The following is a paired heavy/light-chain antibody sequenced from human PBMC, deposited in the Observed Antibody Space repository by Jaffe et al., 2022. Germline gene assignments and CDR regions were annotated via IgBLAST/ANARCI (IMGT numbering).Light chain of an antibody. J-gene: IGLJ2*01. CDR1: NLRNYY. V-gene: IGLV3-19*01. Sequence: SSELTQDPAVSVALGQTVRITCQGDNLRNYYASWYQQKPGQAPLLVIYNKNNRPSGIPDRFSGSSSGNTASLTITGAQAEDEADYYCKSRDSSGNHLVFGGGTKLTVL. CDR3: KSRDSSGNHLV. CDR2: NKN.
Heavy chain of an antibody. Sequence: EVQLVESGGGLVQPGRSLRLSCAASGFTFHDYGMHWVRQAPGKGLEWVSGISWNSGSIFYADSVKGRFTISRDNAKNSLYLQMDSLRAEDTAFYSCAKGAGPAVFYLADLPRSYYFDSWGQGTLVTVSS. CDR2: ISWNSGSI. V-gene: IGHV3-9*01. J-gene: IGHJ4*02. D-gene: IGHD3-10*01. CDR1: GFTFHDYG. CDR3: AKGAGPAVFYLADLPRSYYFDS.